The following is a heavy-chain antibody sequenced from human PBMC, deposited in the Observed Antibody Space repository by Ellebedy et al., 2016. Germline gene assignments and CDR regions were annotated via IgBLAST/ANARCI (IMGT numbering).Heavy chain of an antibody. CDR3: ARKWELFDAFDI. V-gene: IGHV1-3*01. CDR1: GYTFTSYA. CDR2: INAGNGNT. D-gene: IGHD1-26*01. Sequence: ASVKVSCKASGYTFTSYAMHWVRQAPGQRLEWMGWINAGNGNTKYSQKFQGRVTITRDTSASTAYMELSSLRSEDTAVYYCARKWELFDAFDIWGQGTMVTVSS. J-gene: IGHJ3*02.